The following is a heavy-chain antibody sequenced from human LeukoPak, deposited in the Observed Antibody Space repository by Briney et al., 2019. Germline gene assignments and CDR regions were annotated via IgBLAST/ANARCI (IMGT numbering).Heavy chain of an antibody. V-gene: IGHV4-38-2*02. Sequence: SETLSLTCTVSGYSISSAYYWGWIRQPPGKWLEWIGNIYHSGSTYFNPSLKSRLTISLDTSKNQFSLKLTSVTAADTAVYYCARGVISSGWLSWFDPWGQGTLVTVSS. CDR1: GYSISSAYY. D-gene: IGHD6-19*01. CDR3: ARGVISSGWLSWFDP. J-gene: IGHJ5*02. CDR2: IYHSGST.